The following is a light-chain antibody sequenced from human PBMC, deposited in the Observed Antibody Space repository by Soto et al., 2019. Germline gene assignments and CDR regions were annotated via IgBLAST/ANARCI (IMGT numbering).Light chain of an antibody. V-gene: IGKV3-11*01. CDR3: QQRDNWPWT. J-gene: IGKJ1*01. CDR2: DAS. CDR1: QSVRSN. Sequence: ETVLTQSPATLSLSPGERATLSCRASQSVRSNLAWYQHRPGQAPRLLIYDASNRATCIPGRFSGSGSGTDLTLTISNLEPEDFAVYYCQQRDNWPWTFGQGAKVEIK.